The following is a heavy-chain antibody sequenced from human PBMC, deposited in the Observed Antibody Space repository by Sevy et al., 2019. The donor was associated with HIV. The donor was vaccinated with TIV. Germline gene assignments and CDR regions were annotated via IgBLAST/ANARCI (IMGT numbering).Heavy chain of an antibody. J-gene: IGHJ4*02. CDR2: INHSATA. D-gene: IGHD4-17*01. CDR1: GESFVGHY. V-gene: IGHV4-34*01. CDR3: AKTSTVTTSALDS. Sequence: SETLSLTCAVFGESFVGHYWTWIRQPPGKGLEWIGEINHSATANYNPSLKSRVTIPVDTSNNQFSLRLSSVTAADTAVYYCAKTSTVTTSALDSWGQGTLVTVSS.